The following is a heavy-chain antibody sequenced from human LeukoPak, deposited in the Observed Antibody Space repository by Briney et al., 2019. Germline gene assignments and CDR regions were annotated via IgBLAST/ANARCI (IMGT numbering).Heavy chain of an antibody. D-gene: IGHD6-19*01. Sequence: GGSLRLSCAASEFTFSTYSMNWVRQAPGKGLEWVSYISSSGSIIYYADSVKGRFTISRDNAKNSMYLQMNSLRAEDTAVYYCARGTRYSSGFYWYFDLWGRGTLVTVSS. J-gene: IGHJ2*01. CDR2: ISSSGSII. CDR1: EFTFSTYS. CDR3: ARGTRYSSGFYWYFDL. V-gene: IGHV3-48*04.